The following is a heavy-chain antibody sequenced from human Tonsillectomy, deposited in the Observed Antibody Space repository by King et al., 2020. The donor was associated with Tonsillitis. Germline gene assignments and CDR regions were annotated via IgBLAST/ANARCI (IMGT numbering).Heavy chain of an antibody. J-gene: IGHJ4*02. V-gene: IGHV3-23*04. D-gene: IGHD3-22*01. Sequence: VKLVESGGGLVQPGGSLRLSCAASGFTFSSYAMSWVRQAPGKGLEWVSAISGSGGSTYYADSVKGRFTISRDNSKNTLYLQMNSLRAEDTAVYYCAKGLTYYDNLRGIVFDYWGQGTLVTVSS. CDR1: GFTFSSYA. CDR2: ISGSGGST. CDR3: AKGLTYYDNLRGIVFDY.